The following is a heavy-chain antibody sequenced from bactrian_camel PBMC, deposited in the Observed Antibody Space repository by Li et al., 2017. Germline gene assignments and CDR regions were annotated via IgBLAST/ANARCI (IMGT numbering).Heavy chain of an antibody. CDR1: ESHNVDYC. CDR3: AAETPRRGIGRWPLTLCPGGFSV. J-gene: IGHJ4*01. Sequence: QVQLVESGGGSAQAGGSLRLTCVLTESHNVDYCMGWYRQTTGKEREEVAVIDADGETTYADSLKGRFALSQDNSKRTLYLQMNDLKPEDTAMYYCAAETPRRGIGRWPLTLCPGGFSVWGQGTQVTVS. V-gene: IGHV3S55*01. CDR2: IDADGET. D-gene: IGHD1*01.